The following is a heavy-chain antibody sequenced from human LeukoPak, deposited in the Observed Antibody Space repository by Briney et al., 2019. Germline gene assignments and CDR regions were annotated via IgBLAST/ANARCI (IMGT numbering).Heavy chain of an antibody. CDR1: GFTFSSYG. CDR3: ARERWELLQDYYYYGMDV. Sequence: EPGGSLRLSCAASGFTFSSYGMHWVRQAPGKGLEWVAVISYDGSNKYYADSVKGRFTISRDNSKNTLYLQMNSLRAEDTAVYYCARERWELLQDYYYYGMDVWGQGTTVTVSS. V-gene: IGHV3-30*03. J-gene: IGHJ6*02. D-gene: IGHD1-26*01. CDR2: ISYDGSNK.